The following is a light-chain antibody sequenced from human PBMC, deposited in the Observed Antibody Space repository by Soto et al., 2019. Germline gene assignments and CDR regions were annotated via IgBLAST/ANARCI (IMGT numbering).Light chain of an antibody. CDR2: GAS. Sequence: EIVLTQSPGTLSLSPGERATLSCRASQSVSSSSLGWYQQKPGQAPRLLIHGASSRATGIPDRFSGSGSGTDFTLTISRLEPEDFAVYYCQQYDNSGTWTFGQGTKVDIK. CDR3: QQYDNSGTWT. CDR1: QSVSSSS. J-gene: IGKJ1*01. V-gene: IGKV3-20*01.